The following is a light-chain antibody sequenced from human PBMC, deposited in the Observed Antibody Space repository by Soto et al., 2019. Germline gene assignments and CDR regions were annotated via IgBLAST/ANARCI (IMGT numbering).Light chain of an antibody. V-gene: IGKV3-15*01. CDR3: QQYFNWPLTWT. CDR2: GAS. CDR1: QSIRTN. J-gene: IGKJ3*01. Sequence: EIVLTQSPATLSVAAGGTVTLSCRASQSIRTNMAWYQQIPGQAPRLLVYGASTRATGVPARFSGSGSGIEFTLTISSLQSEDSAFYYCQQYFNWPLTWTFGPGT.